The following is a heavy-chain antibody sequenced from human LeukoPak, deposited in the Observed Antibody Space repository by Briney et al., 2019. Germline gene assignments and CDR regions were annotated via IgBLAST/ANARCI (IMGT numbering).Heavy chain of an antibody. CDR3: ASGTNSGYPFDY. Sequence: PSETLSLTCTVSGGSISSSSYYWGWIRQPPGKGLEWIGSIYYSGSTYYNPSLKSRVTISVDTSKNQFSLKLSSVTAADTAVYYCASGTNSGYPFDYWGQGTLVTVSS. V-gene: IGHV4-39*07. CDR2: IYYSGST. CDR1: GGSISSSSYY. D-gene: IGHD3-22*01. J-gene: IGHJ4*02.